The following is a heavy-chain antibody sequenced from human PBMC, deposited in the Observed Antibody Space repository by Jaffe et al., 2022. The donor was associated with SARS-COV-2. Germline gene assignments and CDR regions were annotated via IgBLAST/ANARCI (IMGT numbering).Heavy chain of an antibody. CDR1: GFTFSNAW. D-gene: IGHD3-16*01. Sequence: EVQLVESGGGLVKPGESLRLSCAASGFTFSNAWMTWVRQAPGKGLEWVGRIYRKSDGGTTDYAAPVKGRFTISRDDSKNTLYLQMNSLKTEDTGVYYCTSTLGYWGQGTLVTVSS. CDR2: IYRKSDGGTT. J-gene: IGHJ4*02. V-gene: IGHV3-15*05. CDR3: TSTLGY.